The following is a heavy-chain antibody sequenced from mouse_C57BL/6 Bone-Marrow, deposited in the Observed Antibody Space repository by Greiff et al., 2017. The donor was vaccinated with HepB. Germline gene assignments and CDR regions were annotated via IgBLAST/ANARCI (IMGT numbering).Heavy chain of an antibody. CDR2: ISNGGGST. CDR1: GFTFSDYY. D-gene: IGHD1-1*01. Sequence: EVNVVESGGGLVQPGGSLKLSCAASGFTFSDYYMYWVRQTPEKRLEWVAYISNGGGSTYYPDTVKGRFTISRDNAKNTLYLQMSRLKSEETAMYYCARHVTTVPYYFDYWGQGTTLTVSS. V-gene: IGHV5-12*01. CDR3: ARHVTTVPYYFDY. J-gene: IGHJ2*01.